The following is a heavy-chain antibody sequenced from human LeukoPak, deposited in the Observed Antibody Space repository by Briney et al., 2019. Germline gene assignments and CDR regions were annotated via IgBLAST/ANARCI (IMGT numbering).Heavy chain of an antibody. CDR3: AKDRDGGSNTRAKGFDY. J-gene: IGHJ4*02. V-gene: IGHV3-23*01. CDR2: ISAGGGTT. CDR1: GFTFSTYA. D-gene: IGHD3-10*01. Sequence: PGGSLRLSCAASGFTFSTYAMSWVRQAPGQGLEWVSAISAGGGTTFYADSVKGRCTISRDQSKNTLYLQMNSLRAEDTVVYYCAKDRDGGSNTRAKGFDYWGQGTLVTVSS.